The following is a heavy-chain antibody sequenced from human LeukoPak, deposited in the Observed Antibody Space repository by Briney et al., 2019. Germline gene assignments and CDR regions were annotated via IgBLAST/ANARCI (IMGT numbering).Heavy chain of an antibody. CDR3: AEEEGYYHGSGSTFDY. CDR2: ISWNSGTI. D-gene: IGHD3-10*01. V-gene: IGHV3-9*01. Sequence: GGSLRLSCAASGFTFDDYAMHWVRQAPGKGLEWVSGISWNSGTIGYADSVKGRFTISRDNAKNSLYLQMNSLRVEDTALYYCAEEEGYYHGSGSTFDYWGQGTLVTVSS. CDR1: GFTFDDYA. J-gene: IGHJ4*02.